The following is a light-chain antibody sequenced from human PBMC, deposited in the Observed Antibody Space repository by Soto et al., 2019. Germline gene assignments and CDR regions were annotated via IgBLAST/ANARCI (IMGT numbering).Light chain of an antibody. CDR1: QSISTY. V-gene: IGKV1-39*01. J-gene: IGKJ5*01. CDR2: AAS. CDR3: QQRHMWPIT. Sequence: DIHMTQSPSSLSASVGDRVTITCRASQSISTYLSWYQQKPGKAPKLLIFAASSLQSEVPPRFSGSGSGTDFTLTISSLEPEDSAVYYCQQRHMWPITFGQGTRLENK.